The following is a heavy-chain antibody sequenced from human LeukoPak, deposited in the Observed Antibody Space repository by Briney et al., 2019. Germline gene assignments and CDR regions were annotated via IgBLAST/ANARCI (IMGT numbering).Heavy chain of an antibody. Sequence: ASVKVSCKASGYNISNNGISWVRQAPGQGLEWMGWTSVYNSNTNSAQSLQGRVTMTTDTSTSTAYMELRSLRSDDTAVYYCARMGCSSASCYTLDYWGQGTLVTVSS. CDR3: ARMGCSSASCYTLDY. CDR2: TSVYNSNT. D-gene: IGHD2-2*02. J-gene: IGHJ4*02. CDR1: GYNISNNG. V-gene: IGHV1-18*01.